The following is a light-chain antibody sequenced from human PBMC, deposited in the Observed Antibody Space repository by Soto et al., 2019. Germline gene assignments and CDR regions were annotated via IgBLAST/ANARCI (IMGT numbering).Light chain of an antibody. CDR1: QSISSTY. CDR2: AAS. J-gene: IGKJ1*01. CDR3: QQYYASSWT. V-gene: IGKV3-20*01. Sequence: EIVLTQSPGTLSLSPGERATLSCRASQSISSTYLAWYRQNPGQAPRLLIYAASSRATGIPDRFSGSGSGTDFTLTISRLEPEDFAVYYCQQYYASSWTFGQGTRVEI.